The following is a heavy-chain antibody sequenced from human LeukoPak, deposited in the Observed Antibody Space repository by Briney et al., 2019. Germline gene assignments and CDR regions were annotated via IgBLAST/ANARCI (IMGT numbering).Heavy chain of an antibody. CDR2: INHSGST. CDR3: ARRKGRDDYGSGTQYGGTYYYYYYYMDV. V-gene: IGHV4-34*01. Sequence: NPSETLSLTCAVYGGSFSGYYWSWIRQPPGKGLEWIGEINHSGSTNYNPSLKSRVTISVDTSKNQFSLKLSSVTAADTAVYYCARRKGRDDYGSGTQYGGTYYYYYYYMDVWGKGTTVTISS. D-gene: IGHD3-10*01. CDR1: GGSFSGYY. J-gene: IGHJ6*03.